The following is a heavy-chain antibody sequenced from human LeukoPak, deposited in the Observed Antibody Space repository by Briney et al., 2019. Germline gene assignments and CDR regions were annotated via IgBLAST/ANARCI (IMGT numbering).Heavy chain of an antibody. CDR3: AKGYCSSTSCYGLDY. CDR2: IRCDGSNK. Sequence: GGSLRLSCAASVFTFSNYGMHWVRQAPGKGLEWVAFIRCDGSNKYYADSVKGRFTISRGNSKNTLYLQMNSLRAEDTAVYYCAKGYCSSTSCYGLDYWGQGTLVTVSS. J-gene: IGHJ4*02. D-gene: IGHD2-2*01. V-gene: IGHV3-30*02. CDR1: VFTFSNYG.